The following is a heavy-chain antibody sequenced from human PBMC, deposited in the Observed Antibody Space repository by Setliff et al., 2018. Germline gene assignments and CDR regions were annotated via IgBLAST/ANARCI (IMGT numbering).Heavy chain of an antibody. J-gene: IGHJ6*02. Sequence: GASVKVSCKASGGTFSSYDISWVRQAPGKGLEWMGGFDPEDGETIYAQKFQGRVTMTEDTSTDTAYMELSSLRSEDTAVYYCARVRGGSTLLYYYYGMDVWGQGTTVTVSS. CDR2: FDPEDGET. D-gene: IGHD5-12*01. V-gene: IGHV1-24*01. CDR3: ARVRGGSTLLYYYYGMDV. CDR1: GGTFSSYD.